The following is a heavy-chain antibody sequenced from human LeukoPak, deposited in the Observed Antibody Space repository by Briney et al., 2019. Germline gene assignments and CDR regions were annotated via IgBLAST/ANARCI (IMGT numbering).Heavy chain of an antibody. V-gene: IGHV3-23*05. J-gene: IGHJ3*01. CDR3: ARHLSGECTTDCYSPDAYDL. D-gene: IGHD2-21*02. CDR2: IYIDART. CDR1: GFTFDDFA. Sequence: GRSLRLSCAASGFTFDDFAMHWVRQAPGKGLEWVSTIYIDARTYYADSVKGRFTLSRDYLKNTLFLQMNSLRAEDTALYYCARHLSGECTTDCYSPDAYDLWGQGTMVTVSS.